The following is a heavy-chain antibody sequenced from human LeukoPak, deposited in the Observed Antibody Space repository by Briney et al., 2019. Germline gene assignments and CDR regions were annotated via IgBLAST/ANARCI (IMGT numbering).Heavy chain of an antibody. D-gene: IGHD1-26*01. Sequence: GGSLRLSCAASGFTFSSFVMSWVRQAPGKGLEWVSVIVGSGGSTYYADSVKGRFTISRDNSKNTLYLQMNGLRAEDTAVYYCAKVGATAVLFDYWGQGTLVTVSS. CDR2: IVGSGGST. V-gene: IGHV3-23*01. J-gene: IGHJ4*02. CDR1: GFTFSSFV. CDR3: AKVGATAVLFDY.